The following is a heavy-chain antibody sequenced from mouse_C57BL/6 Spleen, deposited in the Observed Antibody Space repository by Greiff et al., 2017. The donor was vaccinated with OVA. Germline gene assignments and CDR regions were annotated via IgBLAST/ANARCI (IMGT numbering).Heavy chain of an antibody. D-gene: IGHD1-1*01. CDR1: GYTFTTYP. CDR2: FHPYNDDT. V-gene: IGHV1-47*01. Sequence: QVQLKQSGAELVKPGASVKMSCKASGYTFTTYPIEWLKQNHGKSLEWIGNFHPYNDDTKYNEKFKGKATLTLEKSSSTVYLELSRLTYDDSAVYYCARGWDNYYGSSFDYWGQGTTLTVSS. CDR3: ARGWDNYYGSSFDY. J-gene: IGHJ2*01.